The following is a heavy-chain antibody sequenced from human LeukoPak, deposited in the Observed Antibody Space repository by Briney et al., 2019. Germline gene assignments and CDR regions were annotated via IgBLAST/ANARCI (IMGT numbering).Heavy chain of an antibody. CDR3: ARSYYSDSSGYRLFDY. CDR1: GGSISGGGYS. Sequence: PSETLSLTCAVSGGSISGGGYSWSWIRQPPGKGLEWIGYIYHSGSTYYNPSLKSRVTISVDRSKNQFSLKLSSVTAADTAVYYCARSYYSDSSGYRLFDYWGQGTLVTVSS. D-gene: IGHD3-22*01. J-gene: IGHJ4*02. CDR2: IYHSGST. V-gene: IGHV4-30-2*01.